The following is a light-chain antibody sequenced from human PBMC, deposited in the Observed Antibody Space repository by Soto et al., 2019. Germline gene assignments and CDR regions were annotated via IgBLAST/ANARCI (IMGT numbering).Light chain of an antibody. J-gene: IGLJ2*01. CDR3: ALYVRSGTVV. CDR2: NTT. V-gene: IGLV8-61*01. Sequence: QTVVTQEPSFSVSPGGTVILTCGLTSGSVSTSYYPSWYQQSPGLAPRTLIYNTTTRSSGVPDRFSGSILENKAALTITGAQSDDESDYLCALYVRSGTVVFGGGTKLTVL. CDR1: SGSVSTSYY.